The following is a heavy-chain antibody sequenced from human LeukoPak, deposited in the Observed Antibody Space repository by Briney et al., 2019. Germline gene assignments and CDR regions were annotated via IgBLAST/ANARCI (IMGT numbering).Heavy chain of an antibody. V-gene: IGHV3-23*01. D-gene: IGHD1-26*01. Sequence: GGALRVSCAASGWRFSRFAMSWVRQGAGRGLEWVSSIRGNGGTFYADSVKGRFTLSSNSSRHTVYFQLNNLGVEDTARYYFARASWVSSSDAVRWSQGTLVTVSS. J-gene: IGHJ4*02. CDR2: IRGNGGT. CDR3: ARASWVSSSDAVR. CDR1: GWRFSRFA.